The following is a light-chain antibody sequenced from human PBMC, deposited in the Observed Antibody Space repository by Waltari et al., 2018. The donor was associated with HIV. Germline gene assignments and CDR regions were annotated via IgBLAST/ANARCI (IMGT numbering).Light chain of an antibody. CDR3: SSYTSSDTVV. V-gene: IGLV2-14*03. CDR2: DVS. CDR1: TSDVGGYNS. J-gene: IGLJ2*01. Sequence: QSALTQPASVSGSPGPSITISCTGPTSDVGGYNSVSWYQQHPAKAPKLVILDVSNRPSGVSNRFSGSKSGNTASLTISGLQAEDEAFYYCSSYTSSDTVVFGGGTKVTVL.